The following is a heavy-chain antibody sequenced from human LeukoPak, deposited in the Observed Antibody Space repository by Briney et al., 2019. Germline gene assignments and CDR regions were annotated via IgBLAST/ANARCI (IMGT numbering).Heavy chain of an antibody. CDR2: IYSGGSI. V-gene: IGHV3-53*05. J-gene: IGHJ6*03. D-gene: IGHD4-11*01. Sequence: GGSLRLSCAASGFIASNNYMSWVRQAPGKGLEWGSVIYSGGSIYYADSVKGRFTISRDNSKNTLYLQRNSLRAEDTAVYYCAKGPFQTRGYYYYMDVWGKGTTVTVSS. CDR3: AKGPFQTRGYYYYMDV. CDR1: GFIASNNY.